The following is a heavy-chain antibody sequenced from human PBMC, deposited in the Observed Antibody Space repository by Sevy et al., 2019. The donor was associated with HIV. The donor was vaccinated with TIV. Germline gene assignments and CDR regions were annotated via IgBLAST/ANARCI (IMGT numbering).Heavy chain of an antibody. J-gene: IGHJ4*02. Sequence: GGSLRLSCAASGFTFSSYWMSWVRQAPGKGLEWVANRKQDGSEKYYVDSVKGRFTISRDNAKNSLYLQMNSLRAEDTAVYYCARDQEDQHYYDSSGYPYYFDYWGQGTLVTVSS. V-gene: IGHV3-7*01. CDR1: GFTFSSYW. CDR3: ARDQEDQHYYDSSGYPYYFDY. CDR2: RKQDGSEK. D-gene: IGHD3-22*01.